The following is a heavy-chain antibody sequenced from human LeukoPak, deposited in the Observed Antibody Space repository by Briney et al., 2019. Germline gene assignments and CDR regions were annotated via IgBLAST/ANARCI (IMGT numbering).Heavy chain of an antibody. CDR3: ASLWTGYPDY. Sequence: SETLSLTCTVSGGSISSSSYYWGWIRQPPGKGLEWIVSIYYSGSTYYNPSLKSRVTISVDTSKNQFSLKLSSVTAADTAVYYCASLWTGYPDYWGQGTLVTVSS. D-gene: IGHD1-1*01. V-gene: IGHV4-39*01. J-gene: IGHJ4*02. CDR2: IYYSGST. CDR1: GGSISSSSYY.